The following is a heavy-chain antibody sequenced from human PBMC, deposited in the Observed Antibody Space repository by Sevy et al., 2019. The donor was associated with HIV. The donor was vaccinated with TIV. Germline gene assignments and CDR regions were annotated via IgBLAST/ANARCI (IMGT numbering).Heavy chain of an antibody. CDR1: GFSFSNYW. CDR3: ARDCSSTTCLWGMDV. CDR2: IKLDGSEK. Sequence: GGSLRLSCAASGFSFSNYWMSWVRQAPGKGLELVANIKLDGSEKYYVDSVKGRFTISRDNAKKSLYLQMNSLRTEDTAVYYCARDCSSTTCLWGMDVWGQGSTVTVSS. V-gene: IGHV3-7*03. J-gene: IGHJ6*02. D-gene: IGHD2-2*01.